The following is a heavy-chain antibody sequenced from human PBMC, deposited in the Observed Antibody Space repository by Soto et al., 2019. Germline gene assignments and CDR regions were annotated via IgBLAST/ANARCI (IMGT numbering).Heavy chain of an antibody. J-gene: IGHJ6*02. CDR1: GGTFNNYP. CDR2: SIPIFGTA. CDR3: ARGRGYSGDDHYYYFDMDV. D-gene: IGHD5-12*01. V-gene: IGHV1-69*01. Sequence: QVQLVQSGAEVKKPASSVNVSCKASGGTFNNYPITWVRQAPGEGLEWMGGSIPIFGTANYAQNFQGRVTISVDESTSTADMELSSLRSEDTAVYYCARGRGYSGDDHYYYFDMDVWGQGTTVTVSS.